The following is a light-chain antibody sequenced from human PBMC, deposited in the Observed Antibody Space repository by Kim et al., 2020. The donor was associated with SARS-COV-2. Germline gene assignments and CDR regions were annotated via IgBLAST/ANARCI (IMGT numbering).Light chain of an antibody. CDR2: RKD. CDR3: AAWDDSLSGWV. J-gene: IGLJ3*02. V-gene: IGLV1-47*01. Sequence: GQRFTISCSGSSSHIWTNYVHWYHHVPGTAPKSLMYRKDQRPSGVPERFSGSKSGTSASLAISGLRSEDEADYYCAAWDDSLSGWVFGGGTQLTVL. CDR1: SSHIWTNY.